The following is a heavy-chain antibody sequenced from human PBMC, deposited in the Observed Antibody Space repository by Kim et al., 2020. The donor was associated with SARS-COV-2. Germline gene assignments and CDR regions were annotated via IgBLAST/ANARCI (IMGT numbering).Heavy chain of an antibody. Sequence: GGSLRLSCAASGFTFSNYLMHWVRHTPGKGLAWVSRITGDGTNTLYADSVKGRFTLSRDNAKNTLYLQMNSLRVEDTAIYYCTRYGSGSHFDYWGQGTLVNVSS. CDR1: GFTFSNYL. V-gene: IGHV3-74*01. CDR2: ITGDGTNT. J-gene: IGHJ4*02. CDR3: TRYGSGSHFDY. D-gene: IGHD3-10*01.